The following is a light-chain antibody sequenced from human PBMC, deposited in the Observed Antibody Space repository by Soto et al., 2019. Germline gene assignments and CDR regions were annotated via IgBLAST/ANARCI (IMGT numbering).Light chain of an antibody. J-gene: IGLJ1*01. Sequence: QSALTQPASVSGSPGQSITISCTGTSSDVGGYNYVSWYQQHPGKAPKLMIYDVSNRPSVVSNRFSGSKSGNTASLTISGLQAEDEADYYCNSYTSTSTYVFGTWTKLTVL. CDR2: DVS. V-gene: IGLV2-14*01. CDR3: NSYTSTSTYV. CDR1: SSDVGGYNY.